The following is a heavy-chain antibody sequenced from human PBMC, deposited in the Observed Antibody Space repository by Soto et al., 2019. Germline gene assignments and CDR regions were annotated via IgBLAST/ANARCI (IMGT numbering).Heavy chain of an antibody. CDR3: ARHELGYCSGGSCPYYFDF. CDR1: GGSISDYY. D-gene: IGHD2-15*01. CDR2: IYYSGNT. J-gene: IGHJ4*02. V-gene: IGHV4-59*08. Sequence: SETLSLTCTVSGGSISDYYWSWIRQPPGKGLEWIAYIYYSGNTNYNPSLKSRVTMSVDTSKNQFSLKLTSVTAADTAVYYCARHELGYCSGGSCPYYFDFWGQGTLVTVSS.